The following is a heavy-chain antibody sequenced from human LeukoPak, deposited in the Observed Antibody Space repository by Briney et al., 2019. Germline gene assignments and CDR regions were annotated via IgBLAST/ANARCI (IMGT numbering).Heavy chain of an antibody. V-gene: IGHV4-34*01. CDR1: GEPFSGYH. CDR2: INHSGST. Sequence: SETLSLTCAVYGEPFSGYHWTWIRQPPGKGLEWIGEINHSGSTHYNPSRKSRVTISVDTSKNQFSLKLSSVTAADTAVYYCARGRLDYYGSESAGWFDGWGQGTLVTVSS. CDR3: ARGRLDYYGSESAGWFDG. J-gene: IGHJ5*02. D-gene: IGHD3-10*01.